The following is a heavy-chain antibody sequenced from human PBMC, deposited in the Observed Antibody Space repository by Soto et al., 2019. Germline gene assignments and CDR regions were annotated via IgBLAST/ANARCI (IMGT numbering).Heavy chain of an antibody. D-gene: IGHD3-16*01. CDR2: IDPSDSYT. Sequence: PGESLKISCKGSGYSFSTYWISWMRQTPGKGLEWLGRIDPSDSYTNYSPSFKGHVTISADKSISTVYLQWSSLKASDTAIYYCARHGNYDYVWGSYWGQGTLVTVSS. CDR3: ARHGNYDYVWGSY. CDR1: GYSFSTYW. J-gene: IGHJ4*02. V-gene: IGHV5-10-1*01.